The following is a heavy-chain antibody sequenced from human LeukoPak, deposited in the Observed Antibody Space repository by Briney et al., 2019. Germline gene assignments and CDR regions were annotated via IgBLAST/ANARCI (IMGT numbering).Heavy chain of an antibody. J-gene: IGHJ3*02. Sequence: GGSLRLSCAASGFTFSSYWMHWVRQAPGKGLVWVSRIKTDGTNTYYADSVKGRLTISRDNAKNTLFLQMNSLRAEDTAAYYCARESYCSGGSCYSGRAFDIWGQGTMVTVSS. CDR3: ARESYCSGGSCYSGRAFDI. V-gene: IGHV3-74*01. D-gene: IGHD2-15*01. CDR2: IKTDGTNT. CDR1: GFTFSSYW.